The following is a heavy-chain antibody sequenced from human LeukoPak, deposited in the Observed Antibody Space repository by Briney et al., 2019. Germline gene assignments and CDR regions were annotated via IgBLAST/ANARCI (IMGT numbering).Heavy chain of an antibody. CDR3: ARGSGYSSGRPNPLFDY. V-gene: IGHV1-46*01. J-gene: IGHJ4*02. Sequence: ASVKVSCKASGDSFTSYYMHWVRQAPGQGLEWMGIINPSGGSTSYAQKFQGRVTMTRDTSTSTVYMKLSSLRSEDTAVYYCARGSGYSSGRPNPLFDYWGQGTLVTVSS. D-gene: IGHD6-19*01. CDR2: INPSGGST. CDR1: GDSFTSYY.